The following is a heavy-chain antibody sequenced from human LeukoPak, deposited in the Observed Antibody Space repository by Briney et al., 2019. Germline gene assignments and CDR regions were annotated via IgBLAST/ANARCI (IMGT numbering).Heavy chain of an antibody. CDR1: GFTFSSYG. CDR3: ARGFGEFAL. CDR2: ISYDGSNK. D-gene: IGHD3-10*01. Sequence: PGGSLRLSCAASGFTFSSYGMHWVRQAPGKGLEWVAVISYDGSNKYYADSVKGRFTISRDNSKNTLYLQMNSLRAEDTAVYYCARGFGEFALWGQGTLVTVSS. J-gene: IGHJ4*02. V-gene: IGHV3-30*03.